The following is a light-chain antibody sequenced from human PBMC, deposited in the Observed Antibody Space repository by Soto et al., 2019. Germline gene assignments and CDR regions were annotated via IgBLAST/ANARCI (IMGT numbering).Light chain of an antibody. Sequence: ETLMTQSAATLSVSPGERVTLSCRASQSVNSNLAWYQQKPDQAPRLLIYGASTRVTGIPARFSGSGSGTDFTLAISSLQSEDFAVYYCQQYNNWPRTFGQGTKVEVK. CDR1: QSVNSN. J-gene: IGKJ1*01. V-gene: IGKV3-15*01. CDR3: QQYNNWPRT. CDR2: GAS.